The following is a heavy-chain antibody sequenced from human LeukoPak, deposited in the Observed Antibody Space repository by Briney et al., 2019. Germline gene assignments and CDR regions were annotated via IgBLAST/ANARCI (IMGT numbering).Heavy chain of an antibody. CDR3: ARVGALTQSLAY. J-gene: IGHJ4*02. CDR1: GYTFTSYG. CDR2: ISAYNGKT. D-gene: IGHD1-26*01. V-gene: IGHV1-18*01. Sequence: ASVKASCKASGYTFTSYGITWVRQAPGQGLEWMGWISAYNGKTNYAQKVQGRVSMTTDTSTSTAYMEVRSLRSDDTAVYYCARVGALTQSLAYWGQGTLVTVYS.